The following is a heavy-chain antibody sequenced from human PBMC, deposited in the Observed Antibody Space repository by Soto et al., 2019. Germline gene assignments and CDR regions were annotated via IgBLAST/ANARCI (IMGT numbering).Heavy chain of an antibody. V-gene: IGHV1-69*01. Sequence: QVQLVQSGAEVKKPGSSVKVSCKVSGGTFSTYPINWVRQAPGQGLEFMGGSIPKFGTTNYAQKFRGTVTITADESTSTSYMELNNLSSEDPAVYYCARGASNSTGWYTCFDPWGQGTMVTVSS. J-gene: IGHJ5*02. CDR2: SIPKFGTT. D-gene: IGHD6-19*01. CDR1: GGTFSTYP. CDR3: ARGASNSTGWYTCFDP.